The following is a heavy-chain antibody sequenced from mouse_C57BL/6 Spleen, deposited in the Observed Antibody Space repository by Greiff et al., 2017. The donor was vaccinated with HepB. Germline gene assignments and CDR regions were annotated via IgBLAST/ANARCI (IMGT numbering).Heavy chain of an antibody. CDR2: IYPGSGNT. CDR1: GYTFTDYY. J-gene: IGHJ3*01. D-gene: IGHD2-4*01. V-gene: IGHV1-76*01. Sequence: VQLQQSGAELVRPGASVKLSCKASGYTFTDYYINWVKQRPGQGLEWIARIYPGSGNTYYNEKFKGKATLTAEKSSSTAYMQLSSLTSEDSAVYFCARSPYDYDGEFAYWGQGTLVTVSA. CDR3: ARSPYDYDGEFAY.